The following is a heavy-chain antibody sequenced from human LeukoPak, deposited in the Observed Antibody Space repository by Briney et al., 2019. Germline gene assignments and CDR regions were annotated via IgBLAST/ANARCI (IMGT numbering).Heavy chain of an antibody. V-gene: IGHV3-21*01. Sequence: MPGGSLRLSCAASGFTFSSYSMNWVRQAPGKGLEWVSSISSSSNYIYYADSVKGRFTISRDNAKNSLCLQMNNLRAEDTAVYYCARLYEVTGILYYTTAGTFDIWGQGTMVTVSS. CDR2: ISSSSNYI. CDR3: ARLYEVTGILYYTTAGTFDI. CDR1: GFTFSSYS. D-gene: IGHD2-8*01. J-gene: IGHJ3*02.